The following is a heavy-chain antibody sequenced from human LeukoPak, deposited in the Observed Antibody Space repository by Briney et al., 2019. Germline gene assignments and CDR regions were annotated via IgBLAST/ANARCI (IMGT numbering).Heavy chain of an antibody. CDR3: ARDWGGGILPGDRFDP. CDR2: IIPIFGTA. D-gene: IGHD2-15*01. Sequence: SVKVSCKASGGTFSSYAISWVRQAPGQGLEWMGRIIPIFGTANYAQKFQGRVTITTDESTSTAYMELSSLRSEDTAVYYCARDWGGGILPGDRFDPWGQGTLDTVSS. V-gene: IGHV1-69*05. J-gene: IGHJ5*02. CDR1: GGTFSSYA.